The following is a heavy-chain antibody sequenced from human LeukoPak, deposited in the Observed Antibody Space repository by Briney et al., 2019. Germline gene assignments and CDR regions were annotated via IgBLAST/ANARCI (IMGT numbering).Heavy chain of an antibody. Sequence: SVKVSCKASGGTFSSYAISWVRQAPGQGLEWMGGIIPIFGTANYAQKFQGRVTITADESTSTAYMELSSLRSEDTAVYYCARVWMDSSGYRGAFDIWGQGTMVTVSS. CDR1: GGTFSSYA. CDR2: IIPIFGTA. CDR3: ARVWMDSSGYRGAFDI. J-gene: IGHJ3*02. V-gene: IGHV1-69*01. D-gene: IGHD3-22*01.